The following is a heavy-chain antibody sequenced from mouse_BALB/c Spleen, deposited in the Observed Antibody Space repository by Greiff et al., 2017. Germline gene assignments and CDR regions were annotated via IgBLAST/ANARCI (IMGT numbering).Heavy chain of an antibody. CDR3: ARTGTYFAY. D-gene: IGHD4-1*01. V-gene: IGHV5-9-3*01. J-gene: IGHJ3*01. CDR1: GFTFSSYA. Sequence: EVQGVESGGGLVQPGGSLKLSCAASGFTFSSYAMSWVRQTPEKRLEWVATISSGGSYTYYPDSVKGRFTISRDNAKNTLYLQMSSLRSEDTAMYYCARTGTYFAYWGQGTLVTVSA. CDR2: ISSGGSYT.